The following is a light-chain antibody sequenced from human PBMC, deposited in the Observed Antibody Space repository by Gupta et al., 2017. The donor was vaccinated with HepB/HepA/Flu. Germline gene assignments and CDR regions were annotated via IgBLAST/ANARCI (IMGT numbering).Light chain of an antibody. J-gene: IGLJ2*01. Sequence: QSVLTQPPSASGTPGQRVTISCSGSSSNIGSNYVYWYQQLPGTAPKLLIYRNNQRPSGVPDRFSGSKSGPSASLAISGLRSEDEADYYCAAWDDSLSGQVVFGGGTKLTVL. V-gene: IGLV1-47*01. CDR1: SSNIGSNY. CDR2: RNN. CDR3: AAWDDSLSGQVV.